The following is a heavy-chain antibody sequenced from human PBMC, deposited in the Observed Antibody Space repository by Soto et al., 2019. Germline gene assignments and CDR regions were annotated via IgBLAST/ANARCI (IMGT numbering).Heavy chain of an antibody. CDR1: GGTFSSYG. D-gene: IGHD1-1*01. Sequence: ASVKVSCKASGGTFSSYGVSWVRQAPGHGLEWMGGIIPFFGTTNYAQKFQGRLTITADESTSTAYMELNRLIPADTAVYFCARAAQPRYDWNDLGNWFDPWGQGTLVTVSS. J-gene: IGHJ5*02. CDR2: IIPFFGTT. CDR3: ARAAQPRYDWNDLGNWFDP. V-gene: IGHV1-69*13.